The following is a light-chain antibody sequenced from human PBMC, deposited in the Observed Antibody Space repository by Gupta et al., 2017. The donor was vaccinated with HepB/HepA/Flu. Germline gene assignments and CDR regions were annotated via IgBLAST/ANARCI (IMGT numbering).Light chain of an antibody. J-gene: IGLJ2*01. V-gene: IGLV8-61*01. Sequence: QSVVTQEPSFSVSPGETVTLTCGLTSGSVSATYYPSWYQQTPGQAPRMLIYATNSRSSGVPDRFSGSILGNKAALTITGAQAEDESDYYCVLYIGTGVVVIGGGTKLT. CDR2: ATN. CDR1: SGSVSATYY. CDR3: VLYIGTGVVV.